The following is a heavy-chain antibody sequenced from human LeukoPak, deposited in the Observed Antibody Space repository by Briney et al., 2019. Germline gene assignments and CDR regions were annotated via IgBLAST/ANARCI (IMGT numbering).Heavy chain of an antibody. D-gene: IGHD3-9*01. CDR1: GGSISSSSYY. CDR3: TRDLMDYDVSTGLHHYYMDV. Sequence: PSETLSLTCTVSGGSISSSSYYWGWIRQPPGKGLEWIGSIYYSGSTYYNPSLKSRVTISVGTSKNQFSLKLSSVTAADTAVYYCTRDLMDYDVSTGLHHYYMDVWGQGTTVTVSS. V-gene: IGHV4-39*02. CDR2: IYYSGST. J-gene: IGHJ6*02.